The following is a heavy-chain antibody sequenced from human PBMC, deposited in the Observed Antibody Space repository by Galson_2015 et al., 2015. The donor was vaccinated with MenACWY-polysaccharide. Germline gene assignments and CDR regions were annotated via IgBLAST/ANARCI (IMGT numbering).Heavy chain of an antibody. CDR2: NYWDDDK. Sequence: PALVTPTPTLTLTCTFSGFSLSDAAVGVGWYRQPPGKALEWLAINYWDDDKRYSPLLKDRLIITKDTSKKEVVLIMTNMDPVDTGTYYCAIELYITTPFPPHWGQGTLVTVAS. CDR3: AIELYITTPFPPH. J-gene: IGHJ4*02. D-gene: IGHD1-1*01. CDR1: GFSLSDAAVG. V-gene: IGHV2-5*02.